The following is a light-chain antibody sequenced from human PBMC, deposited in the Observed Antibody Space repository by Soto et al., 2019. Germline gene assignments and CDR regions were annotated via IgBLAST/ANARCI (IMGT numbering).Light chain of an antibody. Sequence: DIQMTQSPSSLSASVGDRVTITCRASQSISSYLNWYQQKPGKAPKLLIYAASSLQSGGPSRFSGSGSGTDFPLTISSLQPEDFATYYCQQSYSTPFTFGPGTKVDIK. J-gene: IGKJ3*01. CDR1: QSISSY. V-gene: IGKV1-39*01. CDR3: QQSYSTPFT. CDR2: AAS.